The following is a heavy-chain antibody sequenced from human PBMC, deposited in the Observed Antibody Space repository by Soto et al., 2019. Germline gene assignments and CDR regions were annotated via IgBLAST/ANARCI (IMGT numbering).Heavy chain of an antibody. J-gene: IGHJ4*02. D-gene: IGHD6-13*01. CDR2: IRSKANSYAT. CDR1: GFTFSSSA. CDR3: AYILRGAAAGRRTDY. Sequence: GESLRLSCAASGFTFSSSAMHWVRQASGKGLEWVGRIRSKANSYATAYAASVKGRFTISRDNSKNTLYLQMNSLRAEDTAVYYCAYILRGAAAGRRTDYWGQGTLVTVSS. V-gene: IGHV3-73*01.